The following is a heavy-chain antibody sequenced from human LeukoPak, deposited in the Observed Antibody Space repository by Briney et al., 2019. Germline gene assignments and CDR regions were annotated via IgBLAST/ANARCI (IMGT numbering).Heavy chain of an antibody. V-gene: IGHV4-34*01. D-gene: IGHD3-22*01. CDR3: ARGRYYDSRFDY. CDR2: INHSGST. J-gene: IGHJ4*02. CDR1: GGSFSGYY. Sequence: SETLSLTCAVYGGSFSGYYWSWIRQPPGKGLEWIGEINHSGSTNYNPSLKSRVTISVDTSKIQFSLKLSSVTAADTAVYYCARGRYYDSRFDYWGQGTLVTVSS.